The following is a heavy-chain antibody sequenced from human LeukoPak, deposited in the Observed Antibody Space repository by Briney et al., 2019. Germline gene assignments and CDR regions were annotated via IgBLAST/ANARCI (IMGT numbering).Heavy chain of an antibody. J-gene: IGHJ5*02. CDR2: ISGSGGSI. CDR3: TKGGIRYWFDP. V-gene: IGHV3-23*01. CDR1: GFTFSNYA. Sequence: GGSLRLSCAVSGFTFSNYAMSWVRQAPGKGLEWVTAISGSGGSIYYADSVKGRFTISRDNPKNTLYLQMNSLRAEDTAVYYCTKGGIRYWFDPWGQGTLVTVSS. D-gene: IGHD3-16*02.